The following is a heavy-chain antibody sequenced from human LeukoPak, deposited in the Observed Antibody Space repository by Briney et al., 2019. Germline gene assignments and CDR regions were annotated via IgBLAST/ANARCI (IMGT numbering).Heavy chain of an antibody. V-gene: IGHV3-30*03. Sequence: GGSLRLSCAASGFTFSSYGMHWVRQAPGKGLEWVAVISYDGSNKYYADSVKGRFTISRDNAKNSLYLQMNSLRAEDTAVYYCARDVGSGNYYWFDPWGQGTLVTVSS. CDR2: ISYDGSNK. J-gene: IGHJ5*02. CDR1: GFTFSSYG. D-gene: IGHD3-10*01. CDR3: ARDVGSGNYYWFDP.